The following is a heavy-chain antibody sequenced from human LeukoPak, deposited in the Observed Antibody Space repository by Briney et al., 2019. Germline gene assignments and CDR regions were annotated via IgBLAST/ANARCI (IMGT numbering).Heavy chain of an antibody. CDR2: IRYDGSNK. CDR1: AFTFSNYG. V-gene: IGHV3-30*02. CDR3: ARARSSYGYGDAFDI. Sequence: GGSLTLSCAASAFTFSNYGMHWVRQAPGKGLGWVAFIRYDGSNKYYADSVKGRFTISRDSSKNTLFLQMNSLRAEDTAVYYCARARSSYGYGDAFDIWGQGTMVTVSS. D-gene: IGHD5-18*01. J-gene: IGHJ3*02.